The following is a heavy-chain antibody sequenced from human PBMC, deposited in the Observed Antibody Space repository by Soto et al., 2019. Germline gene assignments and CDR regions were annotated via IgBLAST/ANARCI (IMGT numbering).Heavy chain of an antibody. CDR3: ANRRTIWGFGEGENWFDP. CDR2: IYWDDAK. J-gene: IGHJ5*02. CDR1: GFSLSTSGVG. Sequence: QITLKESGPTLVKPTQTLTLTCTFSGFSLSTSGVGVGWIRQPPGKALEWLALIYWDDAKRYSPSLKSRLTVTKDPSKNQVVLTMTNMDPVDTATYYCANRRTIWGFGEGENWFDPWGQGTLVTVSS. D-gene: IGHD3-10*01. V-gene: IGHV2-5*02.